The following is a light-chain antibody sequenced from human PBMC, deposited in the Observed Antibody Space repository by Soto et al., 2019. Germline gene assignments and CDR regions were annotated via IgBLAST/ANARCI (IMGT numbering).Light chain of an antibody. J-gene: IGKJ2*01. CDR3: QVRSDWPPFKYT. Sequence: EIVLPQSPATLSLSAGERVTLSCRSSQSVDTMVAWYQQQVGRTPRLLIYETSSRATGVPARFSGSGSGTDFTLTISRLEPEDFAIYFCQVRSDWPPFKYTCGQGTKLEVK. CDR1: QSVDTM. V-gene: IGKV3-11*01. CDR2: ETS.